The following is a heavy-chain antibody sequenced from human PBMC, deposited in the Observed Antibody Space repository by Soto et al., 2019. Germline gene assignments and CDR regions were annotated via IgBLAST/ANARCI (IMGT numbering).Heavy chain of an antibody. Sequence: HPGGSLRLSCAASGFTFSSYGMHWVRQAPGKGLEWVAVISYDGSNKYYADSVKGRFTISRDNSKNTLYLQMNSLRAEDTAVYYCAKDLGGTTGTTFDPWGQGT. CDR2: ISYDGSNK. CDR1: GFTFSSYG. D-gene: IGHD1-1*01. J-gene: IGHJ5*02. CDR3: AKDLGGTTGTTFDP. V-gene: IGHV3-30*18.